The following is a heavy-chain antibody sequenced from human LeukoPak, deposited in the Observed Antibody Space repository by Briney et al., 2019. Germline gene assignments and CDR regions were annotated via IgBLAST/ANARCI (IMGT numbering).Heavy chain of an antibody. D-gene: IGHD4-17*01. Sequence: GGSLRLSCAASGFTFSTYAMAWVRQAPGKGLEWVAVIWYDGSNKYYADSVKGRFTISRDNSKNTLYLQMNSLRAEDTAVYYCARGENYGDPMIDYWGQGTLVTVSS. CDR1: GFTFSTYA. CDR2: IWYDGSNK. J-gene: IGHJ4*02. CDR3: ARGENYGDPMIDY. V-gene: IGHV3-33*08.